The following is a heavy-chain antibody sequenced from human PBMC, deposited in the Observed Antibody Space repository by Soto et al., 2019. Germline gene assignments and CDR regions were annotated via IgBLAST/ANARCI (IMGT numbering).Heavy chain of an antibody. V-gene: IGHV3-23*01. CDR1: GFTFSSYA. CDR2: ISGSGGST. CDR3: AKAPGRGYDFWSGYQYYFDY. Sequence: GVSLRLSCAASGFTFSSYARSWIRQAPGKGLEWVSAISGSGGSTYYADSVKGRFTISRDNSKNTLYLQMNSLRAEDTAVYYCAKAPGRGYDFWSGYQYYFDYWGQGTLVTVSS. D-gene: IGHD3-3*01. J-gene: IGHJ4*02.